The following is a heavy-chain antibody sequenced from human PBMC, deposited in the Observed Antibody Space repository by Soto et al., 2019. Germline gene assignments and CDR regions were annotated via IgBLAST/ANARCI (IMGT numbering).Heavy chain of an antibody. CDR3: ARDRRYCSSTSCSNWFDP. CDR1: RFTFSSYS. J-gene: IGHJ5*02. Sequence: EGQLVESGGGLVQPGGSLRLSCAASRFTFSSYSMNWVRQAPGKGLEWVSYISSGSSYIYYADSVKGRFTISRDNAKNSLYLQMNSLRAEDTAVYYCARDRRYCSSTSCSNWFDPWGQGTLVTVSS. V-gene: IGHV3-21*05. D-gene: IGHD2-2*01. CDR2: ISSGSSYI.